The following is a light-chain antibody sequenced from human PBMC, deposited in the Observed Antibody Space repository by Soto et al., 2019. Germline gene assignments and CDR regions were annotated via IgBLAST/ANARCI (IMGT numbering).Light chain of an antibody. Sequence: EIVLTQSPGTLSLSPGERATLSCRASQRCNSRYLAWYQQKPGQAPRLLIHGASSRATGIPDRFSGSGSGTDFTLTISRLAPEDFAVYYCQQLGSSPGFTFGPGTKVDIK. CDR1: QRCNSRY. V-gene: IGKV3-20*01. CDR3: QQLGSSPGFT. J-gene: IGKJ3*01. CDR2: GAS.